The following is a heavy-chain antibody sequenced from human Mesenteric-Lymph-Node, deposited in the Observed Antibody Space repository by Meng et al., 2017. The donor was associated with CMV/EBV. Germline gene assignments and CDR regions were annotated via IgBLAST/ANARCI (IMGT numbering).Heavy chain of an antibody. CDR1: GDTFTYA. D-gene: IGHD3-10*01. CDR3: ARAQGVRGVILFY. CDR2: IIPVFSTA. V-gene: IGHV1-69*06. J-gene: IGHJ4*02. Sequence: SCKASGDTFTYAISWVRQAPGQGLEWMGGIIPVFSTAKYAQRFQDRVTVSADTSTNTAYMELSSLRFEDTAVYYCARAQGVRGVILFYWGQGTLVTVSS.